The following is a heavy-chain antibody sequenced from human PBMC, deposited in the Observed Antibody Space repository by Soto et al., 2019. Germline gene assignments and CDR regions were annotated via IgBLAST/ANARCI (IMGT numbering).Heavy chain of an antibody. Sequence: QVQLVQSGAEVKKPGASVKVSCKASGYTFTSYYMHWVRQAPGQGLEWMGWISAYNGNTNYAQKLQGRVTMTTDTSTSTAYMELRSLRSDDTAVYYCARDNPNYYDSSGYSGDYFDYWGQGTLVTVSS. V-gene: IGHV1-18*04. CDR3: ARDNPNYYDSSGYSGDYFDY. CDR2: ISAYNGNT. J-gene: IGHJ4*02. CDR1: GYTFTSYY. D-gene: IGHD3-22*01.